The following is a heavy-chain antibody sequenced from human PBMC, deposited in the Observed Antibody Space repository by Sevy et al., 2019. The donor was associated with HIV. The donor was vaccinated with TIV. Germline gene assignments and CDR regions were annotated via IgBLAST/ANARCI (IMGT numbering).Heavy chain of an antibody. CDR3: ARDATYNWNYERFGFDI. CDR2: INPNSGGT. D-gene: IGHD1-1*01. CDR1: GYTFTGYY. V-gene: IGHV1-2*02. Sequence: ASVKVSFKASGYTFTGYYMHWVRQAPGQGLEWMGWINPNSGGTNYAQKFQGRVTMTRDKSISTAYMELSRLGSDDTAVYYWARDATYNWNYERFGFDIWGQGTMVTVSS. J-gene: IGHJ3*02.